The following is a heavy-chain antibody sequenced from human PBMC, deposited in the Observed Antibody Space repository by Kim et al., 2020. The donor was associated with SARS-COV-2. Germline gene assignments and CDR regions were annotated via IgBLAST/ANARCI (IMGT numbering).Heavy chain of an antibody. CDR3: ARRGGVSMIVVESYFDY. V-gene: IGHV4-34*01. Sequence: SETLSLTCAVYGGSFSGYYWSWIRQPPGKGLEWIGEINHSGSTNYNPSLKSRVTISVDTSKNQFSLKLSSVTAADTAVYYCARRGGVSMIVVESYFDYWGQGTLVTVSS. J-gene: IGHJ4*02. D-gene: IGHD3-22*01. CDR2: INHSGST. CDR1: GGSFSGYY.